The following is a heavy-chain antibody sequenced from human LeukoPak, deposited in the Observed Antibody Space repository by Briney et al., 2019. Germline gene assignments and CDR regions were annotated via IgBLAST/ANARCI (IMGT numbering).Heavy chain of an antibody. V-gene: IGHV4-4*07. CDR1: GGSISSYY. D-gene: IGHD6-19*01. Sequence: SETLSLTCTVSGGSISSYYWSWIRQSAGKGLEWIGRIYTSGSTNYNPSLKSRVTMSVDTSKNQFSLKLSSVTAADTAVYYCARESHSGWYRSDLDYYYYMDVWGKGTTVTVSS. CDR2: IYTSGST. J-gene: IGHJ6*03. CDR3: ARESHSGWYRSDLDYYYYMDV.